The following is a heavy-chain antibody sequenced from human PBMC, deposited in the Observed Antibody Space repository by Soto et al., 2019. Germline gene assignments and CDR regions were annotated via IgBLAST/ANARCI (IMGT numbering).Heavy chain of an antibody. V-gene: IGHV3-23*01. CDR2: ITSDGRT. Sequence: GGSLRLSCAASGFTFSGYAMSWVRQAPGKGLEWVSIITSDGRTYYADSVKGRFTISRDNSKNTVYLQMNSLRAEDTAVYYCAKDYSTVTTDPLSVVLFDYWGQGALVTVSS. CDR3: AKDYSTVTTDPLSVVLFDY. J-gene: IGHJ4*02. CDR1: GFTFSGYA. D-gene: IGHD4-17*01.